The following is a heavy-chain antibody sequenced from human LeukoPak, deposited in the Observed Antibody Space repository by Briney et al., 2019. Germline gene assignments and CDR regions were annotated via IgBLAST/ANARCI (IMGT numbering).Heavy chain of an antibody. D-gene: IGHD2-8*01. V-gene: IGHV4-4*08. Sequence: PSETLSLTCTVSGGSINNYCWSWIRQPPGKGLEWIGFFDNSGSTNYNPSLKSRVTISVDTSKNQVSLKLNSVTAADTAVYYCARAMVTPRYYYYGMDVWGQGTTVTVSS. CDR1: GGSINNYC. CDR2: FDNSGST. CDR3: ARAMVTPRYYYYGMDV. J-gene: IGHJ6*02.